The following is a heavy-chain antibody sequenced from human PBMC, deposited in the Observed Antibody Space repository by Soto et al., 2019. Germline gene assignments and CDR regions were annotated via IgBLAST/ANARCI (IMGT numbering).Heavy chain of an antibody. Sequence: EVQLLESGGGLGQPGGSLRLSCAASGFTFSSHGMSWVRQAPGKGLEWVSSISGSGGSTYYADSVKGRFTISRDNSKNTLYLQMNSLRVEDTAVYYCAKAAYYYGSGSYFPVDYWGQGTLVTVSS. V-gene: IGHV3-23*01. CDR3: AKAAYYYGSGSYFPVDY. J-gene: IGHJ4*02. D-gene: IGHD3-10*01. CDR2: ISGSGGST. CDR1: GFTFSSHG.